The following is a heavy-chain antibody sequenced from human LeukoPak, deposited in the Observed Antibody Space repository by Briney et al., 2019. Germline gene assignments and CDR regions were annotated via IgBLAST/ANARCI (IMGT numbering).Heavy chain of an antibody. CDR3: ARDPGADTWRYGLGSQDWFDP. V-gene: IGHV1-69*06. J-gene: IGHJ5*02. CDR2: IIPIFGTA. D-gene: IGHD3-10*01. Sequence: GASVKVSCKASGYIFTGYGISWARQAPGQGLEWMGGIIPIFGTANYAQKFQGRVTITADKSTSTAYMELSSLRSEDTAVYYCARDPGADTWRYGLGSQDWFDPWGQGTLVTVSS. CDR1: GYIFTGYG.